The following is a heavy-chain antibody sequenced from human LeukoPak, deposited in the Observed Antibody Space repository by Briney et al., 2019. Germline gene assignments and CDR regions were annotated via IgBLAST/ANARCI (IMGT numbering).Heavy chain of an antibody. V-gene: IGHV1-24*01. CDR3: ATRREVQGVYQGYWFDP. Sequence: GASVKVSCKVSGYTLTELSMHWVRRGPGKGLEWVVGFDPEDGETIYAQKFQGRVTMTEDTSTDTAYMELSSLRSEDTAVHYCATRREVQGVYQGYWFDPWGQGTLVTVSS. D-gene: IGHD3-10*01. CDR1: GYTLTELS. J-gene: IGHJ5*02. CDR2: FDPEDGET.